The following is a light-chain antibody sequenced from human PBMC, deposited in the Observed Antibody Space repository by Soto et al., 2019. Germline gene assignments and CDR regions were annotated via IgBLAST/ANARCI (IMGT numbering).Light chain of an antibody. Sequence: EIVITQSASTLSVSPGERATLSCRASQSVGSNLAWYQQKPGQAPRLLIYYASTRDTGVPARFSGSGSGTDFTLTISSLQSEDFAVYYCQQYNNWPPSWTFGQGTKVDIK. J-gene: IGKJ1*01. CDR2: YAS. CDR1: QSVGSN. CDR3: QQYNNWPPSWT. V-gene: IGKV3-15*01.